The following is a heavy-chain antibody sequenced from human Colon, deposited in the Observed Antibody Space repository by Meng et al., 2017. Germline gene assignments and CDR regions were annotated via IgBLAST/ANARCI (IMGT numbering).Heavy chain of an antibody. CDR3: ARVNGDFDEAWFDP. D-gene: IGHD2-21*02. CDR2: VYYTGNP. Sequence: VVLQVSGPGLGRPSAPLPLTCTVSGASVTSGDYYWSWIRQPPGKGLEWLGYVYYTGNPNYNPSLKNRVTISLDTSNNQFSLKLTSMTAADAAIYYCARVNGDFDEAWFDPWGQGTLVTVSS. J-gene: IGHJ5*02. V-gene: IGHV4-61*08. CDR1: GASVTSGDYY.